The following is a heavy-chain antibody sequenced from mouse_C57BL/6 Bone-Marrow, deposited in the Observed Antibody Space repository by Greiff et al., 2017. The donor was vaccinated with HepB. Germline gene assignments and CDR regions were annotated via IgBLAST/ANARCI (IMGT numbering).Heavy chain of an antibody. V-gene: IGHV1-81*01. CDR2: IYPRSGNT. CDR1: GYTFTSYG. CDR3: AREIGYYEGGFAY. Sequence: QVQLKQSGAELARPGASVKLSCKASGYTFTSYGISWVKQRTGQGLEWIGEIYPRSGNTYYNEKFKGKATLTADKSSSTAYMELRSLTSEDSAVYFCAREIGYYEGGFAYWGQGTLVTVSA. D-gene: IGHD2-3*01. J-gene: IGHJ3*01.